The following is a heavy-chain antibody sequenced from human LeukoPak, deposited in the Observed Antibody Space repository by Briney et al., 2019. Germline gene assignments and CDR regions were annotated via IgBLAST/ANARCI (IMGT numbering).Heavy chain of an antibody. CDR3: AKDSRGIAVAGTLDY. CDR2: ISWNSGSI. V-gene: IGHV3-9*01. D-gene: IGHD6-19*01. J-gene: IGHJ4*02. CDR1: GFTFDDYA. Sequence: GRSLRLSCAASGFTFDDYAMHWVRQAPGKGLEWVSGISWNSGSIGYADSVKGRFTISRDNAKNSLYLQMNSLRAEDTALYYCAKDSRGIAVAGTLDYWGQRTLVTVSS.